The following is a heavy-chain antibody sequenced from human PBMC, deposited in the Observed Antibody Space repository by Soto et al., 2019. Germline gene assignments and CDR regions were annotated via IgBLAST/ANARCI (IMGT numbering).Heavy chain of an antibody. CDR1: GFTFSSYG. V-gene: IGHV3-30*18. J-gene: IGHJ6*02. CDR2: ISYDGSNK. CDR3: AKNRGGYYYYYGMDV. Sequence: QVQLVESGGGVVQPGRSLRLSCAASGFTFSSYGMHWVRQAPGKGLEWVAVISYDGSNKYYADSVKGRFTISRDNAKNTLYLQMNSLRAEDTAVYYCAKNRGGYYYYYGMDVWGQGTKVTVSS. D-gene: IGHD3-10*01.